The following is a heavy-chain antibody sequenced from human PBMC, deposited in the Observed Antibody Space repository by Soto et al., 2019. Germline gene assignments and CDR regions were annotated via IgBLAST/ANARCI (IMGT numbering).Heavy chain of an antibody. V-gene: IGHV1-69*13. J-gene: IGHJ6*02. CDR1: GGTFSSYA. D-gene: IGHD4-17*01. Sequence: SVKVSCKASGGTFSSYAISWVRQAPGQGLEWMGGIIPIFGTANYAQKFQGRVTITADESTSTAYMELSSLRSEDTAVYYCARESYGDYLGYYGMDVWGQGTTVTVSS. CDR2: IIPIFGTA. CDR3: ARESYGDYLGYYGMDV.